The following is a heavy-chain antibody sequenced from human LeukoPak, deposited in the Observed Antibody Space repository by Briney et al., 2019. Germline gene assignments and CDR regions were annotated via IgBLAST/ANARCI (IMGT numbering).Heavy chain of an antibody. J-gene: IGHJ4*02. CDR3: TTRRQDGC. CDR2: IKNKIDSRTI. V-gene: IGHV3-15*01. CDR1: GFTFSDAW. D-gene: IGHD6-25*01. Sequence: GGSLRFSCVASGFTFSDAWMSWVRQAPGKGLKWVGSIKNKIDSRTIEYGAPVKGRFTISKDDSRNTLYLQMNSLKTEDTAVYYCTTRRQDGCWGQGTLVTVS.